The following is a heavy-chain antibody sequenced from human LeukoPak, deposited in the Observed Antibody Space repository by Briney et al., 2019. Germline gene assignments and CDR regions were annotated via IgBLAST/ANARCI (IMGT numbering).Heavy chain of an antibody. CDR3: TRENGYGLIDY. CDR1: GGSFSGYY. Sequence: SETLSLTCAVYGGSFSGYYWSWIRQPPGKGLEWIGEINHSGSTNYNPSLKSRVTISVDTSKNQFSLKLSSVTAADTAMYYCTRENGYGLIDYWGQGTLVTVSS. J-gene: IGHJ4*02. CDR2: INHSGST. V-gene: IGHV4-34*01. D-gene: IGHD3-10*01.